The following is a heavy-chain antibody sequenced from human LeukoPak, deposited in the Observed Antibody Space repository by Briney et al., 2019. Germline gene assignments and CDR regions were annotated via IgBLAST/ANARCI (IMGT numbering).Heavy chain of an antibody. CDR2: INAGNGNT. CDR3: ARGPSWLPFDY. Sequence: ASVKVSCKASGYTFTSYAMHWVRQAPAQRLEWMGWINAGNGNTKYSQKFQSRVTITRDTSASTAYMELSSLRSEDTAVYYCARGPSWLPFDYWGQGTLVTVSS. CDR1: GYTFTSYA. J-gene: IGHJ4*02. V-gene: IGHV1-3*01. D-gene: IGHD6-19*01.